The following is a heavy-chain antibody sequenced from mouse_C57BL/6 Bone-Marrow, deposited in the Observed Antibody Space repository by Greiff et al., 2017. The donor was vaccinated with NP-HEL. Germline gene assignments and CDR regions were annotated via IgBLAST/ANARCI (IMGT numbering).Heavy chain of an antibody. V-gene: IGHV1-26*01. CDR1: GYTFTDYY. CDR3: ASGDYYGNYEGSMDD. D-gene: IGHD2-1*01. J-gene: IGHJ4*01. CDR2: INPNNGGT. Sequence: EVQLQQSGPELVKPGASVKISCKASGYTFTDYYMNWVKQSHGKSLEWIGDINPNNGGTSYNQKFKGKATFTVDKSSSTAYMELRSLTSEDSAVYYCASGDYYGNYEGSMDDWGQGTSVTVSS.